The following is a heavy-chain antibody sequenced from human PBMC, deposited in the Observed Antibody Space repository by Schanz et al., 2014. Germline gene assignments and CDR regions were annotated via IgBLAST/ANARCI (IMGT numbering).Heavy chain of an antibody. CDR2: INPNSGGT. CDR1: GYTFTGYY. J-gene: IGHJ6*02. Sequence: QVQLVQSGAEVKKPGASVRVSCKASGYTFTGYYMNWVRQAPGQGLEWMGWINPNSGGTDYAQKLEGGVTMTSDTSISTAYMVLSRLRSDDTAIYDCARDAGGPTVTTGYYGMDVWGQGTTVTVSS. CDR3: ARDAGGPTVTTGYYGMDV. V-gene: IGHV1-2*02. D-gene: IGHD4-17*01.